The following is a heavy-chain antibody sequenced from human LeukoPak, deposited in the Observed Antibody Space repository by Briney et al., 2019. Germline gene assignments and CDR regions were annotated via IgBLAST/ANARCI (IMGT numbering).Heavy chain of an antibody. CDR2: IYSGGST. CDR3: ASGAGYSSSWYGY. J-gene: IGHJ4*02. CDR1: GFTVSSNH. D-gene: IGHD6-13*01. V-gene: IGHV3-66*01. Sequence: GGSLRLSCAASGFTVSSNHMSWVRQAPGKGLEWVSVIYSGGSTYYADSVKGRFTISRDNSKNTLYLQMNSLRAEDTAVYYCASGAGYSSSWYGYWGQGTLVTVSS.